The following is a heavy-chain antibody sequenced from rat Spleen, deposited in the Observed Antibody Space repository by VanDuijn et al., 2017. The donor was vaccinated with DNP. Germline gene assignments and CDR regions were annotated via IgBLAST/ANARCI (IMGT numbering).Heavy chain of an antibody. CDR2: ISAAGTNS. D-gene: IGHD1-10*01. CDR3: ARHNNFYAMDA. Sequence: EVLVVDSGGGLVQPGGSLRLSCAASGFTFSNYGMAWVRQAPTRGLEWVASISAAGTNSYYRDSVKGRFTLSRDNTKNTQYLQMGSLRSEDTATYYCARHNNFYAMDAWGQGTSVTVSS. J-gene: IGHJ4*01. V-gene: IGHV5S13*01. CDR1: GFTFSNYG.